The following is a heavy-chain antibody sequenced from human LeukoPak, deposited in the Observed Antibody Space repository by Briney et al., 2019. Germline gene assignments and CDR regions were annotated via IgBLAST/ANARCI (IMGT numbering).Heavy chain of an antibody. CDR1: GGSVSSGSYY. D-gene: IGHD6-6*01. J-gene: IGHJ4*02. CDR2: IYYSGST. V-gene: IGHV4-61*01. Sequence: SEALSLTCTASGGSVSSGSYYWSWIRQPPGKGLEWIGYIYYSGSTNYNPSLKSRVTISVDTSKNQFSLKLSSVTAADTAVYYCARESRIAARNFDYWGQGTLVTVSS. CDR3: ARESRIAARNFDY.